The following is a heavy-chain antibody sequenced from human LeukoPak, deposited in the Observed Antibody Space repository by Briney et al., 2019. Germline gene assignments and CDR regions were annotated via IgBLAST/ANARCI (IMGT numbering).Heavy chain of an antibody. V-gene: IGHV3-23*01. D-gene: IGHD3-9*01. CDR2: ISGSGGST. CDR3: EDGIRDILTGQLEVGYYYGMDV. CDR1: GFTFSSYA. Sequence: GGSLRLCCAASGFTFSSYAMSWVRHSPGNGLEWVSTISGSGGSTYYADSVTGRFTISRDNSKNTLYLQMNSMRAEDMFFFQAEDGIRDILTGQLEVGYYYGMDVWGKGTTVTVSS. J-gene: IGHJ6*04.